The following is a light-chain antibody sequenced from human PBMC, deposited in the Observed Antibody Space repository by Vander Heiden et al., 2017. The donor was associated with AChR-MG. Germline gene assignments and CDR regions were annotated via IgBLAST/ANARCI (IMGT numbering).Light chain of an antibody. CDR3: SAYRSVNTVL. J-gene: IGLJ2*01. V-gene: IGLV2-14*03. CDR2: DVS. Sequence: QSALTQPASVSGSPGPSLTISCTGTSSDVGGDNYVSWYQQHPGTAPKFLIYDVSGRPSGIPHRFSGSKSGNTASLTISGLQPEDEADYYCSAYRSVNTVLFGGGARVTVL. CDR1: SSDVGGDNY.